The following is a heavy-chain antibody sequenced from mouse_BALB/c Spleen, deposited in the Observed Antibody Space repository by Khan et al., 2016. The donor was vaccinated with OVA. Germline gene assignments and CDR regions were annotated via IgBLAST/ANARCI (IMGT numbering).Heavy chain of an antibody. CDR1: GYIFTSYW. Sequence: QVQLQQSGAELVKPGASVKLSCKTSGYIFTSYWIQWVKQRPGQGLGWIGQIFPGTGTTYYNENFKGQATLTVDTSSSTAYMHLSSLTSEDSAVYFGARGYFGNYEFVFWGQGTLVTVSP. CDR2: IFPGTGTT. CDR3: ARGYFGNYEFVF. J-gene: IGHJ3*01. D-gene: IGHD2-1*01. V-gene: IGHV1S132*01.